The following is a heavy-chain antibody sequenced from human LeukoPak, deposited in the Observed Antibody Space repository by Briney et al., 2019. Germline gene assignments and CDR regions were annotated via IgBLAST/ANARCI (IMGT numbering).Heavy chain of an antibody. J-gene: IGHJ6*02. CDR3: ARAADILTGYYKRLYYYGMDV. V-gene: IGHV1-46*01. CDR1: GYTFTSYD. CDR2: INPSGGST. Sequence: ASVKVSCKASGYTFTSYDMHWVRQAPGQGLEWMGIINPSGGSTSYAQKFKGRVTLTRDTSTSTVYMELSSLRSEDTAVSYCARAADILTGYYKRLYYYGMDVWGQGTTVTVSS. D-gene: IGHD3-9*01.